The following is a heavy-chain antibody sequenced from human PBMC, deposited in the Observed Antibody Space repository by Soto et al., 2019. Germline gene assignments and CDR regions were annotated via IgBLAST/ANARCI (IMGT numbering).Heavy chain of an antibody. CDR2: IYHSGST. CDR3: ARDQLEGNWFDP. V-gene: IGHV4-59*12. D-gene: IGHD1-1*01. Sequence: SEALSLTCAVSGGSLTSYSWNWIRQPPGKGLEWIGYIYHSGSTLYNPSLKSRVTISVDKSKNQFSLKLTSVTAADTAVYYCARDQLEGNWFDPWGQGTLVTVSS. J-gene: IGHJ5*02. CDR1: GGSLTSYS.